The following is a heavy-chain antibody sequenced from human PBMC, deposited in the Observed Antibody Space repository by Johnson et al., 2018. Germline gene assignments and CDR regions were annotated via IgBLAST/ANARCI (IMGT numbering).Heavy chain of an antibody. Sequence: QVQLVQSGAEVKKPGASVKVSCKASGYTFTSYDINWVRQATGQGLEWMGGIIPIFGTANYAQKFQGRVTITADESTGTAYMELSGRRSEDQAVYYGWRGEGIATPGVWGQGTTVTVAS. CDR2: IIPIFGTA. CDR1: GYTFTSYD. D-gene: IGHD6-13*01. CDR3: WRGEGIATPGV. V-gene: IGHV1-69*13. J-gene: IGHJ6*02.